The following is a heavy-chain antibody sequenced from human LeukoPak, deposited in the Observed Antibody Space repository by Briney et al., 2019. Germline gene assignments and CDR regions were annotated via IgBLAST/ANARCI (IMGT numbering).Heavy chain of an antibody. J-gene: IGHJ4*02. CDR1: GYTFTGYY. D-gene: IGHD5-24*01. CDR3: ARVVVRDANNYKDY. CDR2: INPNSGGT. Sequence: ASVKVSCKASGYTFTGYYMHWVRQAPGQGLEWMGWINPNSGGTNYAQKFQGRVTMTRDTSISTAYMELSRLRSDNTAVYYCARVVVRDANNYKDYWGQGTLVTVSS. V-gene: IGHV1-2*02.